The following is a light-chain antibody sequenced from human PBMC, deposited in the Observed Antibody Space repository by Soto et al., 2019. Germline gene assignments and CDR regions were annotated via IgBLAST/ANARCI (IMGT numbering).Light chain of an antibody. CDR3: QEYGSSPST. V-gene: IGKV3D-20*01. CDR1: QRVSTSY. J-gene: IGKJ1*01. CDR2: GVS. Sequence: EIVLTQSPATLSLSPGERATLSCGASQRVSTSYLAWYQQKPGLAPRPLISGVSRRATGIPERFSGSGSGTDSTLPISALDPEDFAEDYYQEYGSSPSTSGQGTKVVIK.